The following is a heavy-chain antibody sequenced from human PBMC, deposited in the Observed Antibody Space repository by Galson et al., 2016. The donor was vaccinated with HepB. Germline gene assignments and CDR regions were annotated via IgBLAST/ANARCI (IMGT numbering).Heavy chain of an antibody. CDR1: GGSVSSGNW. D-gene: IGHD3-22*01. Sequence: SETLSLTCAVSGGSVSSGNWWSWVRQPPGKGLEWIGELSHGGSIDYNPSLKSRVTISADKSKDHFSLNLTSVTAADTAVYYCARDDFDRSGYYWRIPAYWGQGILVTVSS. V-gene: IGHV4-4*02. CDR2: LSHGGSI. J-gene: IGHJ4*02. CDR3: ARDDFDRSGYYWRIPAY.